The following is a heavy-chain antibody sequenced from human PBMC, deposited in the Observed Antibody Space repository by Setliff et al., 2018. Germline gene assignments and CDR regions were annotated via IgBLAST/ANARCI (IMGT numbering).Heavy chain of an antibody. CDR2: ISYIERP. V-gene: IGHV4-59*11. CDR3: ARFCGGGSCPDY. Sequence: PSETLSLTCSVSGGSPTSHYWTWIRQPPGKGLEWIGVISYIERPHYNPSLQSRVTIAMETSNNQVSLTLTSVTAVDSAMYYCARFCGGGSCPDYWGQGTLVTVSS. J-gene: IGHJ4*02. D-gene: IGHD2-15*01. CDR1: GGSPTSHY.